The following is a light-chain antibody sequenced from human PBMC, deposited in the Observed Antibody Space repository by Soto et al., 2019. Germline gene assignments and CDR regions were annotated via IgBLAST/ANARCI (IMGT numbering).Light chain of an antibody. CDR3: CSYAGTYTYV. V-gene: IGLV2-11*01. CDR2: DVT. J-gene: IGLJ1*01. CDR1: SSDVGGYQY. Sequence: QSALTQPRSVSGSPGQSVTISCTGTSSDVGGYQYVSWYQQHPGKAPKLMIYDVTKRPSGVSDRFSGSKSGNTASLTISGLQADDEADYYCCSYAGTYTYVFGTGTKLTVL.